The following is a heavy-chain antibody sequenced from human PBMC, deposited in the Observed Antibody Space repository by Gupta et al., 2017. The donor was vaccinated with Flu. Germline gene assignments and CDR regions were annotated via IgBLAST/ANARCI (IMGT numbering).Heavy chain of an antibody. J-gene: IGHJ4*02. Sequence: QLQLQESGPGLVKPSETLSLTCTVSGDSIITNTFWGWVRQPPGKGLEWIGSIRYTGTTYYNPSLKSRVAISADMSKNQFSLKLYYVTAADTAVYYCARQERESGTPEPINFWGQGTLVTISS. CDR3: ARQERESGTPEPINF. V-gene: IGHV4-39*01. CDR1: GDSIITNTF. CDR2: IRYTGTT. D-gene: IGHD1-26*01.